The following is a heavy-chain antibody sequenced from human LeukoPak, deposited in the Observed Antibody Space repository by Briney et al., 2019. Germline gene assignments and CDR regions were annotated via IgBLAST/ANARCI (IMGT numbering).Heavy chain of an antibody. V-gene: IGHV3-48*04. Sequence: GRSLRLSCAASGFTFSSYAMYWVRQAPGEGLEWVSYITSRSGTIYYADSVKGRFTISRDNAKNSLYLQMNSLRAEDTAVYYCASVHQQWLVPGDYWGQGTLVTVSS. D-gene: IGHD6-19*01. J-gene: IGHJ4*02. CDR2: ITSRSGTI. CDR1: GFTFSSYA. CDR3: ASVHQQWLVPGDY.